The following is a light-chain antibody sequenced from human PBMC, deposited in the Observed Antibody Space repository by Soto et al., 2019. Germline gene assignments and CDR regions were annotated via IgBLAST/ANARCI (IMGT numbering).Light chain of an antibody. Sequence: EIVLTQSRCSLSHSPGERCTLSCRASQSVSNNYLAWYQQKPGQAPRLLIYGASNRATGIPDRFSGSGSGTDFTLTISRLEPEDFAVYYCQQYGSSGTFGQGTKVDSK. CDR3: QQYGSSGT. J-gene: IGKJ1*01. CDR2: GAS. CDR1: QSVSNNY. V-gene: IGKV3-20*01.